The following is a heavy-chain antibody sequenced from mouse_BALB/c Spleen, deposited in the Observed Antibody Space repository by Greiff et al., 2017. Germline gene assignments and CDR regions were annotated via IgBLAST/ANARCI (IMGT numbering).Heavy chain of an antibody. Sequence: EVKVEESGPSLVKPSQTLSLTCSVTGDSITSGYWNWIRKFPGNKLEYMGYISYSGSTYYNPSLKSRISITRDTSKNQYYLQLNSVTTEDTATYYCARSGYYNPAWFAYWGQGTLVTVSA. V-gene: IGHV3-8*02. CDR1: GDSITSGY. D-gene: IGHD2-3*01. CDR3: ARSGYYNPAWFAY. CDR2: ISYSGST. J-gene: IGHJ3*01.